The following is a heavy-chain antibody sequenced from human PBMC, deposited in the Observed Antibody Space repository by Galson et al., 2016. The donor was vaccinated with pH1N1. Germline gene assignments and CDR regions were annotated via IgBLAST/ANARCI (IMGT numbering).Heavy chain of an antibody. V-gene: IGHV6-1*01. CDR3: ARGGFYYDSSGPSYGMDV. D-gene: IGHD3-22*01. CDR2: TYYRSKWYN. J-gene: IGHJ6*02. Sequence: CAISGDSVSSNSAAWNWIRQSPSRGLEWLGRTYYRSKWYNDYAVSVKSRITINPDTSKNQFSLQLNPVTPEDTAVYYCARGGFYYDSSGPSYGMDVWGPGTTVTVSS. CDR1: GDSVSSNSAA.